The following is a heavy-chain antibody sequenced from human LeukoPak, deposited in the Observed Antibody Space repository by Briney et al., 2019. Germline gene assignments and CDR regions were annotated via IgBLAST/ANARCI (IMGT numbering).Heavy chain of an antibody. J-gene: IGHJ4*02. CDR3: ARPSVLGPNTDY. D-gene: IGHD4/OR15-4a*01. V-gene: IGHV3-7*01. CDR1: GFTFSDYW. CDR2: IEQDGSEK. Sequence: GGSLRLSCTASGFTFSDYWMSWVRQTPGRGLEWVASIEQDGSEKFYVDSVKGRFTISRDNAKNSLFLQMNSLRADDTAVYYCARPSVLGPNTDYWGQGTLLTVSS.